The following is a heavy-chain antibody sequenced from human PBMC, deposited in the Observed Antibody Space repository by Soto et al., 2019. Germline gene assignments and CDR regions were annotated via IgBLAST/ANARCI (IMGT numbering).Heavy chain of an antibody. D-gene: IGHD4-17*01. J-gene: IGHJ4*02. CDR3: ARGATVTQYDY. CDR2: GSYSGTT. Sequence: SETLSLTCTVSGVSVSSGSFYWAGIRQPPGKGLEWIGFGSYSGTTNYKPSLKSRVTISVDTSRSQISLKVSSLTAADTAVYYCARGATVTQYDYWGQGTLVTV. V-gene: IGHV4-61*01. CDR1: GVSVSSGSFY.